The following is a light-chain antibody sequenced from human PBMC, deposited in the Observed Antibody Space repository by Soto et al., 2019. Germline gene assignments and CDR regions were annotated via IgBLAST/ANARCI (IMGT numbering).Light chain of an antibody. CDR3: QQYGSSPLT. CDR2: GAS. J-gene: IGKJ4*01. V-gene: IGKV3-20*01. Sequence: IVLTQSPGTLSLSPGERATLSCRASQSVYSDFLAWYQQKPGQAPRLLIYGASSRATGIPDRFSGSGSGTDVTLTISRLEPDDFAVYYCQQYGSSPLTFGGGTKVEIK. CDR1: QSVYSDF.